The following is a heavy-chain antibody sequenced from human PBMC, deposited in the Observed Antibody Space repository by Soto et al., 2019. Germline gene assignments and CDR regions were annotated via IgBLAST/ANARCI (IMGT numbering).Heavy chain of an antibody. J-gene: IGHJ6*02. D-gene: IGHD2-21*02. V-gene: IGHV3-21*01. Sequence: GGSLRLSCAASGFNFNNFGMNWFRQTPGKGLEWVSSIRTSSSYIYYADSVKGRFTISRVNAKKSLYLEMSSLRVEDTAVYYCARDRAPFCGGDCGLVDVWGQGTSVTVSS. CDR3: ARDRAPFCGGDCGLVDV. CDR1: GFNFNNFG. CDR2: IRTSSSYI.